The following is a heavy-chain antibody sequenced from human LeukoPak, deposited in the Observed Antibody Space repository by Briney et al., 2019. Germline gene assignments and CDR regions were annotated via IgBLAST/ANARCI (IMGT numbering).Heavy chain of an antibody. Sequence: GESLRLSCEASGSLRGYAMSWVRQAPVKGREWVLSISSSGSYMYYTDSVKGRFTISRDNARNSVSLQMNSLRVEDTAIYFCARCALGVWADNYYMDVWGNGTTVIVSS. CDR2: ISSSGSYM. CDR3: ARCALGVWADNYYMDV. D-gene: IGHD3-16*01. J-gene: IGHJ6*03. V-gene: IGHV3-21*01. CDR1: GSLRGYA.